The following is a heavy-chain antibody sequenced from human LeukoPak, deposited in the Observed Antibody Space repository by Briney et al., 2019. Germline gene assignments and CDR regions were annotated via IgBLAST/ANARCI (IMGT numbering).Heavy chain of an antibody. CDR2: ISYDGSNK. V-gene: IGHV3-30-3*01. CDR3: ARDGSEYCSSTSCYTGFDY. CDR1: GFTFSNYA. D-gene: IGHD2-2*02. Sequence: GGSPRLSCAASGFTFSNYAMHWVRQAPGKGLEWVAVISYDGSNKYYADSVKGRFTISRDNSKNTLYLQMNSLRAEDTAVYYCARDGSEYCSSTSCYTGFDYWGQGTLVTVSS. J-gene: IGHJ4*02.